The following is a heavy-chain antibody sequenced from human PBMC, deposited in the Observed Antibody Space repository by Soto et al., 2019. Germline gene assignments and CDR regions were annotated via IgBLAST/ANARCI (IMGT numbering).Heavy chain of an antibody. J-gene: IGHJ6*02. CDR3: ARERIPITIFGVVTPPGGYYGMDV. CDR1: GYTFTGYY. Sequence: ASVKVSCKASGYTFTGYYMHWVRQAPGQGLEWMGWINPNSGGTNYAQKFQGWATMTRDTSISTAYMELSRLRSDDTAVYYCARERIPITIFGVVTPPGGYYGMDVWGQGTTVTVSS. CDR2: INPNSGGT. D-gene: IGHD3-3*01. V-gene: IGHV1-2*04.